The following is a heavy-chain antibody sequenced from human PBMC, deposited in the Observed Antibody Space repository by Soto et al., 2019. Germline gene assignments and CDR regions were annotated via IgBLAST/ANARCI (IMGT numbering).Heavy chain of an antibody. CDR2: IYYSGST. CDR1: GGSISSSSYY. V-gene: IGHV4-39*01. Sequence: QLQLQESGPGLVKPSETLSLTCTVSGGSISSSSYYWGWIRQPPGKGLEWIGSIYYSGSTYYNPSLKSRVTISVDTSKNQFSLKLSSVTAADTAVYYCATTQAMVVVIPWDYWGQGTLVTVSS. D-gene: IGHD3-22*01. J-gene: IGHJ4*02. CDR3: ATTQAMVVVIPWDY.